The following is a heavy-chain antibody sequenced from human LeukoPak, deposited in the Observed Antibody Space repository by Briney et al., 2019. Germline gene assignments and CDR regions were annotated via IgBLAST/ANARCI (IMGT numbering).Heavy chain of an antibody. Sequence: VSVKVSCKASGYTFTRDAMNWVRQAPGQGFEWMGWINTNTRNPTYAQGFTGRFVFSLDTSVSTAYLQISSLKSEDTAVYYCARGGGNGIVWGQGTTVTVSS. CDR3: ARGGGNGIV. CDR2: INTNTRNP. V-gene: IGHV7-4-1*02. J-gene: IGHJ6*02. D-gene: IGHD2-15*01. CDR1: GYTFTRDA.